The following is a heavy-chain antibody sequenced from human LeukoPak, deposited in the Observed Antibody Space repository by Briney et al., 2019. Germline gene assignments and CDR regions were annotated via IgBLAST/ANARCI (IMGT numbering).Heavy chain of an antibody. CDR2: ISAYNGNT. Sequence: ASVKVSCKASGYTFTNYTINWVRQAPGQGLEWMGWISAYNGNTNYAQKLQGRVTMTTDTSTSTAYMELRSLRSDDTAVYYCGIRGYSYGSIDYWGQGTLVTVSS. D-gene: IGHD5-18*01. CDR3: GIRGYSYGSIDY. J-gene: IGHJ4*02. CDR1: GYTFTNYT. V-gene: IGHV1-18*01.